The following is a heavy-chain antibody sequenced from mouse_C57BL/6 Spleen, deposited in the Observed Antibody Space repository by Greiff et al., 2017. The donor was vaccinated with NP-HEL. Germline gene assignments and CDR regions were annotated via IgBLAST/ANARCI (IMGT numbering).Heavy chain of an antibody. V-gene: IGHV14-1*01. CDR3: TTNDYGDYYAMDY. Sequence: VQLQQPGAELVRPGASVKLSCTASGFNIKDYYMHWVKQRPEQGLEWIGRIDPEDGDTEYAPKFQGKATMTADTSSNTAYLQLSSLTSEDTAVYYCTTNDYGDYYAMDYWGQGTSVTVSP. CDR2: IDPEDGDT. J-gene: IGHJ4*01. D-gene: IGHD2-4*01. CDR1: GFNIKDYY.